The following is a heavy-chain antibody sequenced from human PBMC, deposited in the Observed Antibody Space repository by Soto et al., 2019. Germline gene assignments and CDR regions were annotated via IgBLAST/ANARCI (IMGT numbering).Heavy chain of an antibody. Sequence: GGSLRLSCAASGFTFSSYGMHWVRQAPGKGLEWVAVIWYDGSNKYYADSVKGRFTISRDNSKNTLYLQMNSLGAEDTAVYYCARGGYGATYYYYYGMDVWGQGTTVTVSS. CDR2: IWYDGSNK. CDR3: ARGGYGATYYYYYGMDV. CDR1: GFTFSSYG. J-gene: IGHJ6*02. V-gene: IGHV3-33*01. D-gene: IGHD4-17*01.